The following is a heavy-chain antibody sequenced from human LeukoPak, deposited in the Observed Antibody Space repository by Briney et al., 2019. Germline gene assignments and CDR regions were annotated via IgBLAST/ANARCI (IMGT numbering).Heavy chain of an antibody. CDR2: FDPEDGET. D-gene: IGHD6-19*01. CDR1: GYTLTELS. J-gene: IGHJ5*02. CDR3: ATGRIAVAGPPNWFDP. V-gene: IGHV1-24*01. Sequence: GASVKVSCKVSGYTLTELSMHWVRQAPGKGLEWMGGFDPEDGETIYAQKFQGRVTMTEDTSTDTAYMELSSLRSEDTAVYYCATGRIAVAGPPNWFDPWGQGTLVTVSS.